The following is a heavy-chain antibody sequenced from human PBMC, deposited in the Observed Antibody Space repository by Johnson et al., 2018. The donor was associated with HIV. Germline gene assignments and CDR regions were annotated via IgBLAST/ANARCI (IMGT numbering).Heavy chain of an antibody. CDR1: GFTFSSYA. J-gene: IGHJ3*02. Sequence: QVQLVESGGGVVQPGRSLRLSCAASGFTFSSYAMDWVRQAPGKGLEWVAVISYDGSNKYYADSVKGRFTISRDNSKNTLYLQMNSLRAEDTAVYYCAGAYYYDSSGYYDAFDIWGQGTMVTVSS. V-gene: IGHV3-30-3*01. CDR3: AGAYYYDSSGYYDAFDI. CDR2: ISYDGSNK. D-gene: IGHD3-22*01.